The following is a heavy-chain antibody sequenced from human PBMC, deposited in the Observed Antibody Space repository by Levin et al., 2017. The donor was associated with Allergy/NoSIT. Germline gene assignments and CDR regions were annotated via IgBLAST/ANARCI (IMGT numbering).Heavy chain of an antibody. CDR1: GFSIAYGYY. D-gene: IGHD5/OR15-5a*01. CDR3: AREVSRSRTHYADY. J-gene: IGHJ4*02. Sequence: PGGSLRLSCSVSGFSIAYGYYWAWIRQPPGKGLEWIGTVHHSGITYHNPSLKSRVTISVDMSENQLSLRLSSVTVADTAVYYCAREVSRSRTHYADYWGQGTLVTVSS. V-gene: IGHV4-38-2*02. CDR2: VHHSGIT.